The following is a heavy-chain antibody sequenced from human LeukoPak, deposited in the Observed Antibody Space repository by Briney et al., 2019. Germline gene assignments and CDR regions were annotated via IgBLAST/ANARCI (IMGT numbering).Heavy chain of an antibody. CDR2: ISSSSSTI. Sequence: GGSLRLSCVASGFTFSSSWMSWVRQAPGKGLEWVSFISSSSSTIYYADSVKGRFTIPRDNAKNSLYLQMYSLRAEDTAVYYCARDRGYYFDCWGQGTLVTVSS. D-gene: IGHD2-15*01. J-gene: IGHJ4*02. CDR1: GFTFSSSW. CDR3: ARDRGYYFDC. V-gene: IGHV3-48*01.